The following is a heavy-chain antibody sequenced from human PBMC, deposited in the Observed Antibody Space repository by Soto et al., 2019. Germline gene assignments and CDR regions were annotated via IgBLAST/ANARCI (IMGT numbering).Heavy chain of an antibody. CDR1: GYNFDAHW. Sequence: PGESLKISCKGSGYNFDAHWIGWVRQMPGKGLEWMGIIYPDDSDTRYSPSFQGQVTFSADKSITTAYLQWSSLKASDTAMYYCATGLQSDYYYYGMDVWGQGTTVTVSS. D-gene: IGHD4-4*01. V-gene: IGHV5-51*01. J-gene: IGHJ6*02. CDR2: IYPDDSDT. CDR3: ATGLQSDYYYYGMDV.